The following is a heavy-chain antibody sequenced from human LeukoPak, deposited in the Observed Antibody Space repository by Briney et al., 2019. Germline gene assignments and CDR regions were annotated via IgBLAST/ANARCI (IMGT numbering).Heavy chain of an antibody. V-gene: IGHV1-46*01. J-gene: IGHJ6*03. Sequence: GASVKVSFKASVYTFTSYYMHWVRQAPGQGLEWMGLINPSGGSTSYPQKFQGRVTMARDMATSPVYLELSSLRSEDTAVYYCARVQEGYGSGRRDNYYYYYMDVWGKGTTVTISS. D-gene: IGHD3-10*01. CDR1: VYTFTSYY. CDR2: INPSGGST. CDR3: ARVQEGYGSGRRDNYYYYYMDV.